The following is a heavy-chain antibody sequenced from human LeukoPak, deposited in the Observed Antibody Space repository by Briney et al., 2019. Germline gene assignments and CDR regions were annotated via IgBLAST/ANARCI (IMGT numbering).Heavy chain of an antibody. CDR2: INHSGST. CDR1: GGSFSGYY. V-gene: IGHV4-34*01. J-gene: IGHJ6*03. CDR3: ARGPGIAVAGTDYYYYYYMDV. D-gene: IGHD6-19*01. Sequence: SETLSLTCAVYGGSFSGYYWSWIRPPPGKGLEWIGEINHSGSTNYNPSLKSRVTISVDTSKNQFSLKLSSVTAADTAVYYCARGPGIAVAGTDYYYYYYMDVWGKGTTVTVSS.